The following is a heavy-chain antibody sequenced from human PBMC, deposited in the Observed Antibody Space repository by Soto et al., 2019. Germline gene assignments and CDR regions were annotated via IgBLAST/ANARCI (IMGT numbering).Heavy chain of an antibody. CDR1: GDSVSSNSAA. D-gene: IGHD3-10*01. V-gene: IGHV6-1*01. CDR2: TYYRSKWYN. Sequence: SQTLSLTCAISGDSVSSNSAAWNWIRQSPSRGLEWLGRTYYRSKWYNDYAVSVKSRITINPDTSKNQFSLQLNSVTPEDTAVYYCARDQGSESYNYYYYGMDVWGQGTTVTVSS. J-gene: IGHJ6*02. CDR3: ARDQGSESYNYYYYGMDV.